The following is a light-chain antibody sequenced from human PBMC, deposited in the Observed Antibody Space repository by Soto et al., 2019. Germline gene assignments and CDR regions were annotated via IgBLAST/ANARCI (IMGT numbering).Light chain of an antibody. V-gene: IGKV1-39*01. CDR2: GAS. J-gene: IGKJ1*01. CDR1: ESISSF. Sequence: DIQMTQSPSTLSASVGDRVTITCRASESISSFLIWYQQTPGKAPKVLIYGASSLQTGVPSRFSGSGSGTDFTLTIDSLQPEDFAINYCQQSYSARWTFGQATKVEIK. CDR3: QQSYSARWT.